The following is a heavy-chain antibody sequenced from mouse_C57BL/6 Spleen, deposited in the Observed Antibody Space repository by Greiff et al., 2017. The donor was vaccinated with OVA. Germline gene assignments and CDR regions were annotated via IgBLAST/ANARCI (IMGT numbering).Heavy chain of an antibody. V-gene: IGHV7-3*01. Sequence: EVMLVESGGGLVQPGGSLSLSCAASGFTFTDYYMSWVRQPPGKALEWLGFIRNKANGYTTEYNASVKGRFTISRDNSQSILYLQMNALRAEDSATYYGARYPAREPGCDYGGKGTTLTVSS. CDR1: GFTFTDYY. J-gene: IGHJ2*01. CDR3: ARYPAREPGCDY. CDR2: IRNKANGYTT. D-gene: IGHD1-2*01.